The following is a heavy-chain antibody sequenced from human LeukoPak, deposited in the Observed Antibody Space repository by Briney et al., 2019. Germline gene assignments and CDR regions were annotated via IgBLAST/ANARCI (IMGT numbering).Heavy chain of an antibody. CDR3: ARDPQDIVVVPAAMTHCSGGSCGGGAFDY. V-gene: IGHV3-33*01. CDR1: GFTFSSYG. CDR2: IWYDGSNK. Sequence: GGSLRLSCAASGFTFSSYGMHWVRQAPGKGLERVAVIWYDGSNKYYADSVKGRFTISRDNSKNTLYLQMNSLRAEDTAVYYCARDPQDIVVVPAAMTHCSGGSCGGGAFDYWGQGTLVTVSS. J-gene: IGHJ4*02. D-gene: IGHD2-2*01.